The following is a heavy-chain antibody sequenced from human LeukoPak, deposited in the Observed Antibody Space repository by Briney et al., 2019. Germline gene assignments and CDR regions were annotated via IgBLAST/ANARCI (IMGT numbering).Heavy chain of an antibody. CDR3: ARDRGARGRGLA. Sequence: GGSLRLSCAASGFTFRIYSMNWVRQAPGTGLEWVSSIGPSSGDIYYADSVKGRFTISRDNDKNSLYLQMNSLRAEGTAVYYCARDRGARGRGLAWGQGTQVTVPS. CDR1: GFTFRIYS. CDR2: IGPSSGDI. V-gene: IGHV3-21*01. D-gene: IGHD3-10*01. J-gene: IGHJ5*02.